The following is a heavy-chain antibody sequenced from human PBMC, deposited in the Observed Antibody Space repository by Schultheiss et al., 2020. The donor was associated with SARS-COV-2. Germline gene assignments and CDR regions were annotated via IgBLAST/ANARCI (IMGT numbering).Heavy chain of an antibody. Sequence: GGSLRLSCAASGFTFSDYFLSCVRQAPGKGLEWVSSISSSSSYIYYADSVKGRFTISRDNAKNSLYLQMNSLRAEDTAVYYCARGYDILTGYWPSYELDYWGQGTLVTVSS. J-gene: IGHJ4*02. V-gene: IGHV3-21*01. CDR2: ISSSSSYI. D-gene: IGHD3-9*01. CDR3: ARGYDILTGYWPSYELDY. CDR1: GFTFSDYF.